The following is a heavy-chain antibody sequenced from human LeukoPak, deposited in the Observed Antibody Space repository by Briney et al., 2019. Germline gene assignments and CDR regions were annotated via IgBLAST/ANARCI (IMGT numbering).Heavy chain of an antibody. D-gene: IGHD3-22*01. V-gene: IGHV1-18*01. CDR2: ISAYNGNT. CDR1: GYTFTSYG. Sequence: ASVKVSCKASGYTFTSYGISWVRQAPGQGLEWMGWISAYNGNTNYAQKLQGRVTMTTDTSTSTAYMELRSLGSDDTAVYYCARDLYYYDRVRQGYWGQGTLVTVSS. J-gene: IGHJ4*02. CDR3: ARDLYYYDRVRQGY.